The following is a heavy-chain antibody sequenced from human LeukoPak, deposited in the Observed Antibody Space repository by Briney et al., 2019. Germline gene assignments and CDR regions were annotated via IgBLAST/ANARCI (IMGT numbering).Heavy chain of an antibody. CDR2: ISWNSGSI. CDR1: GFTFVDYA. V-gene: IGHV3-9*01. J-gene: IGHJ4*02. CDR3: AKDNRYYDFWSGYFDY. D-gene: IGHD3-3*01. Sequence: GRSLRLSCAASGFTFVDYAMHWVRQAPGKGLEWVSGISWNSGSIGYADSVKGRFTISRDNAKNSLYLQMNSLRAEDTALYYCAKDNRYYDFWSGYFDYWGQGTLVTVSS.